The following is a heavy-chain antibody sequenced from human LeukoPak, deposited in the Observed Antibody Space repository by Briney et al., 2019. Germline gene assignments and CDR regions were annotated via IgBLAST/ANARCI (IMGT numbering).Heavy chain of an antibody. CDR1: GGTFSSYA. J-gene: IGHJ6*02. CDR2: IIPIFGTA. Sequence: SVKVSCKASGGTFSSYAISWVRQAPGQGLEWMGGIIPIFGTANYAQKFQGRVTITADESTSTAYMELSSLRSEDTAVYYCARITLYCSSTSCYADGMDVWGQGTTVTVSS. D-gene: IGHD2-2*01. V-gene: IGHV1-69*13. CDR3: ARITLYCSSTSCYADGMDV.